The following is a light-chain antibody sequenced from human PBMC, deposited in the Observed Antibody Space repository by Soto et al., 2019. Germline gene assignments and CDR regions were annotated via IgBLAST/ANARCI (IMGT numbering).Light chain of an antibody. CDR3: HQRSSWPWT. Sequence: EIVMTQSPATMSVCPGERGTLSCWASQSVHSYLAWYKQKPGQPPRLLIYDASTRATGIPARFSGSGSGTDFTLTISSLETEDVAVDYCHQRSSWPWTVGQGTKVDIK. J-gene: IGKJ1*01. CDR2: DAS. V-gene: IGKV3-11*01. CDR1: QSVHSY.